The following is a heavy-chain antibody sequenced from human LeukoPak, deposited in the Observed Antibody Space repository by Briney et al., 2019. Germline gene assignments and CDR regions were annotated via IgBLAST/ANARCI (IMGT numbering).Heavy chain of an antibody. Sequence: PSETLSLTCTVSGGSITSSSHYWGWIRQPPGRGLEWIGSIHYTGGTYYNPSLNSRVTISVDTSKNQFSLKLGSVTAADTAVYYCARLPSVYWGQGTLVTVSS. V-gene: IGHV4-39*01. CDR1: GGSITSSSHY. CDR3: ARLPSVY. J-gene: IGHJ4*02. CDR2: IHYTGGT.